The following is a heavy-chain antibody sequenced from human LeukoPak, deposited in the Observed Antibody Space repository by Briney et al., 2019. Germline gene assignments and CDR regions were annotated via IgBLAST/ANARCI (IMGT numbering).Heavy chain of an antibody. CDR2: ISYDGSNK. D-gene: IGHD1-26*01. CDR3: ARGAPQWELLPPPFDY. Sequence: GRSLRLSCAASGFTFSSYAMHWVRQAPGKGLEWVAVISYDGSNKYYADSVKGRFTISRDNSKNTLYLQMNSLRAEDTAVYYCARGAPQWELLPPPFDYWGQGTLVTVSS. CDR1: GFTFSSYA. V-gene: IGHV3-30-3*01. J-gene: IGHJ4*02.